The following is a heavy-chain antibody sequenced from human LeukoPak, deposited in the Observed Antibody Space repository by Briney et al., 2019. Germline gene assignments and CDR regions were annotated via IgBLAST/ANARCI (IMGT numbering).Heavy chain of an antibody. D-gene: IGHD2-15*01. V-gene: IGHV3-23*01. Sequence: GGSLRLPCAASGFTFSDYAMSWVRQAPGKGLEWVSAISGSGGSTYYADSVKGRFTISRDNSKNTLYLQMNSLRAEDTAVYYCAKDSPSLYCSGGSCYSGGMDVWGQGTTVTVSS. J-gene: IGHJ6*02. CDR2: ISGSGGST. CDR3: AKDSPSLYCSGGSCYSGGMDV. CDR1: GFTFSDYA.